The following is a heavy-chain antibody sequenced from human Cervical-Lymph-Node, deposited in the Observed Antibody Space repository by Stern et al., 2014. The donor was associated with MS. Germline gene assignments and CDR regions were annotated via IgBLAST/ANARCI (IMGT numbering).Heavy chain of an antibody. J-gene: IGHJ6*02. V-gene: IGHV4-31*03. CDR2: LYYSGTT. CDR3: ARDHFTTSLDV. Sequence: VHLVESGPGLVKPSQTLSLTCTVSGGSISSDNYYWTWIRQHPGKGLEWIGHLYYSGTTYYNPSLKSRVSIKVDTSQNLFSLRLSSVTAADTAVYYCARDHFTTSLDVWGHGTTVTVS. CDR1: GGSISSDNYY. D-gene: IGHD3-22*01.